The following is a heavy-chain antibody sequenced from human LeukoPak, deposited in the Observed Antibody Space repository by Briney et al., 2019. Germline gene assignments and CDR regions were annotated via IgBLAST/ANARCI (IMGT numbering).Heavy chain of an antibody. J-gene: IGHJ5*02. CDR1: GFTFSSYA. CDR3: AKAGRMPTYGTGWFDP. D-gene: IGHD1-26*01. V-gene: IGHV3-23*01. CDR2: ISGSGGST. Sequence: GGSLRLSCAASGFTFSSYAMSWVRQAPGKGLEWVSAISGSGGSTYYADSVKGRFTISRDNSKNTLYLQMNSLRAEDTAVYYCAKAGRMPTYGTGWFDPWGPGTMVTVSS.